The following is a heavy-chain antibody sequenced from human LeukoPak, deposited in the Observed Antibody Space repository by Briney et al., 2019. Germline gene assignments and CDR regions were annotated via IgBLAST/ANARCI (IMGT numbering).Heavy chain of an antibody. Sequence: SETLSLTCTVSGGSISSYYWSWIRQPAGKGLEWIGRIYTSGSTNYNPSLKSRVTMSVDTSKNQFSLKLSSVTAADTAVYYCARGEFTAMVIPEGGSFDYWGQGTLVTVSS. V-gene: IGHV4-4*07. CDR1: GGSISSYY. D-gene: IGHD5-18*01. CDR2: IYTSGST. J-gene: IGHJ4*02. CDR3: ARGEFTAMVIPEGGSFDY.